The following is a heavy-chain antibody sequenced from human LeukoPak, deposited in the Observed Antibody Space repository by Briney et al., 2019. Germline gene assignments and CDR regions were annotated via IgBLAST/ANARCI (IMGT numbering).Heavy chain of an antibody. CDR1: GFPFSNYW. V-gene: IGHV3-7*01. D-gene: IGHD6-13*01. Sequence: GGSLSLSCAASGFPFSNYWMSWVRQAPGKGLEWVANIKEDGSEKYYVDSVKGRFTISRDNARNPLYLQMNSLRAEDTAVYYCASGRQLGYWGQGTLVTVSS. J-gene: IGHJ4*02. CDR3: ASGRQLGY. CDR2: IKEDGSEK.